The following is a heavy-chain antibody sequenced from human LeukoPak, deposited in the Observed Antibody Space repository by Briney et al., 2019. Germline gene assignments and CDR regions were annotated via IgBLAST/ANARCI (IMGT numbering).Heavy chain of an antibody. CDR2: ISSSSSYI. D-gene: IGHD2-15*01. CDR1: GFTFSSYS. V-gene: IGHV3-21*01. J-gene: IGHJ6*01. CDR3: ARDGYCSGGSCYPAGGGYYGMDV. Sequence: PGGSLRLSCAASGFTFSSYSMNWVRPAPGKGLEWVSSISSSSSYIYYADSVKGRFTISRDNAKNSLYLQMNSLRAEDTAVYYCARDGYCSGGSCYPAGGGYYGMDVWGQGTTVTVSS.